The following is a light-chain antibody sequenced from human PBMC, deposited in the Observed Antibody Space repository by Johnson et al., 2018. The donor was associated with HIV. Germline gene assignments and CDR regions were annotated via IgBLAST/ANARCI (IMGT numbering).Light chain of an antibody. V-gene: IGLV1-51*01. CDR2: DNN. Sequence: HSVLTQPPSVSAAPGQKVTISCSGSSSNIGRNYVSWYQQLPGTAPKLLIFDNNKRPSGIPDRFSASKSGTSATLGITGLQTGDEADYYCGTWDSSLSAYVVGTGPKVTGL. CDR3: GTWDSSLSAYV. J-gene: IGLJ1*01. CDR1: SSNIGRNY.